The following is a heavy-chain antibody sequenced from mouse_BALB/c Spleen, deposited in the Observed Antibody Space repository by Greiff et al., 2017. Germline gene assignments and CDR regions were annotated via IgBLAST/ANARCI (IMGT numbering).Heavy chain of an antibody. Sequence: EVNLVESGGGLVQPGGSLKLSCAASGFTFSSYSLSWVRQTPEKRLEWVAYISNGGGSTYYPDTVKGRFTISRDNAKNTPYLPMSSLKSEDTAMYYCARHGRDGYYYFDYWGQGTTLTVSS. CDR3: ARHGRDGYYYFDY. D-gene: IGHD2-3*01. V-gene: IGHV5-12-2*01. J-gene: IGHJ2*01. CDR2: ISNGGGST. CDR1: GFTFSSYS.